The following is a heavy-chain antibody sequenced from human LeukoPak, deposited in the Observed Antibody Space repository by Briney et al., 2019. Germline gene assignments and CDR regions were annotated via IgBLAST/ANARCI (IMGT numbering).Heavy chain of an antibody. Sequence: SETLSLTCTVSGGSISSYYWSWIRQPPGKGLEWIGYIYYSGTTNYNPSLKSRVTISVDTSKNQFSLKLSSVTAADTAVYYCVRGFVFHTGDAFDFWGQGTMVTVSS. CDR1: GGSISSYY. V-gene: IGHV4-59*12. CDR2: IYYSGTT. CDR3: VRGFVFHTGDAFDF. J-gene: IGHJ3*01. D-gene: IGHD2-8*01.